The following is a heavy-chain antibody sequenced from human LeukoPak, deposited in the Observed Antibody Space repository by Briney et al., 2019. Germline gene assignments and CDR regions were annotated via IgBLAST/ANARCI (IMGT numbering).Heavy chain of an antibody. CDR2: ISSSSSYI. CDR1: GINFRKYW. V-gene: IGHV3-21*01. D-gene: IGHD3-22*01. J-gene: IGHJ3*02. CDR3: ASTSYDSSGYYWEGDPPDAFDI. Sequence: KTGGSLRLSCEVSGINFRKYWMTWVRQAPGKGLEWVSSISSSSSYIYYADSVKGRFTISRDNAKNSLYLQMDSLRAEDTAVYYCASTSYDSSGYYWEGDPPDAFDIWGQGTMVTVSS.